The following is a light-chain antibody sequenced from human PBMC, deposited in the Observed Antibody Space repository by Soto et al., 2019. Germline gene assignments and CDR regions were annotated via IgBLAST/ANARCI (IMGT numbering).Light chain of an antibody. V-gene: IGLV2-14*01. CDR2: EVS. Sequence: QSALTQPASVSGSPGQSITISCTGTSSDVGGYNYVSWYQQHPGKAHKLMIYEVSNRPSGVSNRFSGSKSGNTASLTISGLQAEDEAEYFCSSYTSSSPFVFGPGTKVTVL. CDR1: SSDVGGYNY. J-gene: IGLJ1*01. CDR3: SSYTSSSPFV.